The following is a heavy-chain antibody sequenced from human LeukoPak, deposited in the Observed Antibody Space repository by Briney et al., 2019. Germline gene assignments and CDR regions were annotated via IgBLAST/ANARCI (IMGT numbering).Heavy chain of an antibody. V-gene: IGHV3-7*01. CDR2: TNQDGSVR. J-gene: IGHJ4*02. CDR3: ARASRSTSSEC. CDR1: GFTFSDSW. Sequence: PGESLSLSCATSGFTFSDSWMSWFRQAPGKGLEWVAITNQDGSVRFYVDSVKGRFTISRDNAKNSLYLYMNSLRVEDTAVYFCARASRSTSSECWGQGILVSVSS. D-gene: IGHD6-6*01.